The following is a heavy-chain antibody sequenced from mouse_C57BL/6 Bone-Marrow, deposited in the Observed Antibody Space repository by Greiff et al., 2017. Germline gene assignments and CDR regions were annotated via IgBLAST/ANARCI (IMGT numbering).Heavy chain of an antibody. D-gene: IGHD1-1*01. Sequence: VNVVESGAELVKPGASVKISCKASGYAFSSYWMNWVKQRPGKGLEWIGQIYPGDGDTNYNGKFKGKATLTADKSSSTAYMQLSSLTTEDSAVYFGATNYYGSTYWYFDVWGRGTTVTVSS. CDR2: IYPGDGDT. CDR3: ATNYYGSTYWYFDV. CDR1: GYAFSSYW. J-gene: IGHJ1*03. V-gene: IGHV1-80*01.